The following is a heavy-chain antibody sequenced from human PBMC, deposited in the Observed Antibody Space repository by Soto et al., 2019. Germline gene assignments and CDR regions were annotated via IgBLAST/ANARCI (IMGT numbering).Heavy chain of an antibody. CDR1: GGSISSYY. CDR2: IYYSGST. V-gene: IGHV4-59*01. Sequence: PSETLSLTCTVSGGSISSYYWSWIRQPPGKGLEWIGYIYYSGSTNYNPSLKSRVTISVDTSKNQFSLKLSSVTAADTAVYYCARDKDRSGCIDYWGQGTLVTVSS. CDR3: ARDKDRSGCIDY. J-gene: IGHJ4*02. D-gene: IGHD6-19*01.